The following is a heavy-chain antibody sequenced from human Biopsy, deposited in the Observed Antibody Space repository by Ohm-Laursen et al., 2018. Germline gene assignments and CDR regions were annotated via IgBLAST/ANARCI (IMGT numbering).Heavy chain of an antibody. J-gene: IGHJ5*02. D-gene: IGHD3-10*01. CDR1: GYTFTSYE. CDR3: ARADPPLFYYGSGSSNWFDP. V-gene: IGHV1-8*01. CDR2: MIPDSCNT. Sequence: ASVKASCKTSGYTFTSYEINWVRQATGQVLEWMGWMIPDSCNTCYAQNFQGRVIMTRNTSISTAYMELSSLRSEDTAVYFCARADPPLFYYGSGSSNWFDPWGQGTLVTVSS.